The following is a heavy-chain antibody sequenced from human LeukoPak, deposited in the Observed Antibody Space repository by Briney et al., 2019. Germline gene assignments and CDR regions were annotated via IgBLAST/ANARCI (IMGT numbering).Heavy chain of an antibody. V-gene: IGHV3-23*01. J-gene: IGHJ4*02. CDR1: GFTFSTYA. D-gene: IGHD6-19*01. CDR2: ITDSGGGT. Sequence: PGGSLRLSCAASGFTFSTYAMTWVRQAPGKGLEWVSTITDSGGGTYYADSVKGRFTISRDNSKNTLYLQMNSLRAEDTAVYYCAKDQQWLVQSLGDYWGQGTLVTVSS. CDR3: AKDQQWLVQSLGDY.